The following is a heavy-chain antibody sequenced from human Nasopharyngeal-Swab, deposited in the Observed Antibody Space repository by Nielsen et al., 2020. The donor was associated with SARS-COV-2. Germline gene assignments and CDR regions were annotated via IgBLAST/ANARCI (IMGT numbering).Heavy chain of an antibody. CDR1: GGSISSGGYY. Sequence: LRLSCTVSGGSISSGGYYWSWIRQHPGKGLEWIGEINHSGSTNYNPSLKSRVTISVDTSKNQFSLKLSSVSVADTAVYYCARARRPSSMVRHRLNWFDPWGQGTLVTVSS. CDR2: INHSGST. V-gene: IGHV4-31*03. D-gene: IGHD3-10*01. J-gene: IGHJ5*02. CDR3: ARARRPSSMVRHRLNWFDP.